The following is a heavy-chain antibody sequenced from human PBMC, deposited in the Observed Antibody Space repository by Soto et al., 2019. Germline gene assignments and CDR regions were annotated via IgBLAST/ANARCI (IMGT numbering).Heavy chain of an antibody. CDR3: ARDVGATCD. CDR1: GYTFTSYA. V-gene: IGHV1-3*01. J-gene: IGHJ4*02. D-gene: IGHD1-26*01. Sequence: QVQLVQSGAEVKKPGASVKVSCKASGYTFTSYAMHWVRQAPGQRLEWMGWINAGNGNTKYSQKFQGRVTITRDTTESTAYMELSSLRSEATGVYYCARDVGATCDWGQGTLVTLSS. CDR2: INAGNGNT.